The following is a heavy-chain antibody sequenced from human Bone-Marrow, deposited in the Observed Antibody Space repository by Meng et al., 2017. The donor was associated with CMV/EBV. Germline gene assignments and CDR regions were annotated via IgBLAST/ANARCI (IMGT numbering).Heavy chain of an antibody. D-gene: IGHD4-17*01. CDR2: IGTAGDT. CDR1: GFTFSSYD. Sequence: GESLKISCAASGFTFSSYDMHWVRQATGKGLEWVSAIGTAGDTYYPGSVKGRFTISRENAKNSLYLQMNSLRAGDTAVYYCARAGTVYGDYDYYYYGMDFWGQGTTVTVSS. CDR3: ARAGTVYGDYDYYYYGMDF. J-gene: IGHJ6*02. V-gene: IGHV3-13*01.